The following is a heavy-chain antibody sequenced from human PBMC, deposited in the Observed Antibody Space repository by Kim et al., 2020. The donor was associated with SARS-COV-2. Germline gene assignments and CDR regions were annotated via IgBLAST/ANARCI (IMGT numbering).Heavy chain of an antibody. J-gene: IGHJ5*02. CDR3: ARGYPSHYNWNRLHNWFDP. Sequence: SETLSLTCAVYGGSFSGYYWSWIRQPPGKGLEWIGEINHSGSTNYNPSLKSRVTISVDTSKNQFSLKLSSVTAADTAVYYCARGYPSHYNWNRLHNWFDPWGQGTLVTVSS. CDR1: GGSFSGYY. CDR2: INHSGST. V-gene: IGHV4-34*01. D-gene: IGHD1-1*01.